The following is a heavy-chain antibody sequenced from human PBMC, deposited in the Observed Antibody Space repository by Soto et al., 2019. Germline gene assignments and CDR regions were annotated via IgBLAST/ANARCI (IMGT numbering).Heavy chain of an antibody. Sequence: QVQLQESGPGLLKPSQTLSLTCTVSGGSISCCGYYWIWIRHHPGKALEWIGYTSYSGSTYYNPFLKCRVTLSVDTTKKQFALKLSSVTAADTAVYYCARIFAVELLEPYYLDYWGQGTLVTVST. CDR2: TSYSGST. J-gene: IGHJ4*02. CDR1: GGSISCCGYY. V-gene: IGHV4-31*03. D-gene: IGHD1-1*01. CDR3: ARIFAVELLEPYYLDY.